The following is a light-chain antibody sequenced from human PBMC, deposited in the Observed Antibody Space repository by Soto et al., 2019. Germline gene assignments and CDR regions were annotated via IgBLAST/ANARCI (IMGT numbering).Light chain of an antibody. CDR1: QSFRSSF. Sequence: IVMTQSPATLSVSPGERATLSCMASQSFRSSFLAWYQQKPGQAPCLLIYGASTRATGIPARFSGSGSGTEFTLTINSLQSEDFAVYYCQQYSNWPLTFGGGTKVDIK. CDR2: GAS. J-gene: IGKJ4*01. V-gene: IGKV3-15*01. CDR3: QQYSNWPLT.